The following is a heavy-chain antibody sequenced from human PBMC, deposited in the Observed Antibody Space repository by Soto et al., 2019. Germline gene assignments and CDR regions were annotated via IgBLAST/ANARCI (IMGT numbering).Heavy chain of an antibody. CDR2: IYYSGST. V-gene: IGHV4-59*01. CDR1: GSSISSYY. CDR3: ARAHGYYFAY. Sequence: SETLSLTCTVSGSSISSYYWSWIRQPPGKGLEWIGYIYYSGSTNYNPSLKSRVTISVDTSKNRFSLKLSSVTAADRAVYYCARAHGYYFAYWGQGTLVTVSS. J-gene: IGHJ4*02.